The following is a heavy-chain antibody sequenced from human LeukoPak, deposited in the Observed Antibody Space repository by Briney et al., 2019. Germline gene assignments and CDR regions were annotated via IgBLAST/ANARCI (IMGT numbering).Heavy chain of an antibody. CDR2: IYPGDSDT. V-gene: IGHV5-51*01. CDR1: GYSFTSYW. J-gene: IGHJ6*03. D-gene: IGHD5-18*01. CDR3: ARQGYSYGKYYYYCYYMDV. Sequence: GESLKISCKGSGYSFTSYWIGWVRQMPEKGLEWMGIIYPGDSDTRYSPSFQGQVTISADKSISTAYLQWSSLKASDTAMYYCARQGYSYGKYYYYCYYMDVWGKGTTVTVSS.